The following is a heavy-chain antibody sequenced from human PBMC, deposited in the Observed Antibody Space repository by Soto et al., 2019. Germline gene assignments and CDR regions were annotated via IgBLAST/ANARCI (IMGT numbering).Heavy chain of an antibody. Sequence: QVQLQQWGAGLLKPSETLSLTCAVYGGSFSGYYWSWIRQPPGKGLEWIGEINHSGNTNYNPSLTRRVTTSADKSNHQFSLNLNSVTAADTAVYYCAGAPHPPPHQYYFDYWGQGTLVTVSS. CDR3: AGAPHPPPHQYYFDY. CDR2: INHSGNT. V-gene: IGHV4-34*01. CDR1: GGSFSGYY. J-gene: IGHJ4*02.